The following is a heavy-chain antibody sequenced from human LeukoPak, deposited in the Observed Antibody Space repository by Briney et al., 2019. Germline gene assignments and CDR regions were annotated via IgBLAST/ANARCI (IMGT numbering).Heavy chain of an antibody. Sequence: GESLKISCKGSGYSFISYWIGWVRQMPGKGLELMGIIYPGDSDTRYSPSFQGQVTISADKSISTAYLQWSSLRASDTAMYYCARRYCSSTSCLRNFDHWGQGTLVTVSS. V-gene: IGHV5-51*01. CDR2: IYPGDSDT. CDR1: GYSFISYW. J-gene: IGHJ4*02. CDR3: ARRYCSSTSCLRNFDH. D-gene: IGHD2-2*01.